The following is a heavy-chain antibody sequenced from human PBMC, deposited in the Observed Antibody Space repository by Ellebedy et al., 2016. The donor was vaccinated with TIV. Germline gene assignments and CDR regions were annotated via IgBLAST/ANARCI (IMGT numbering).Heavy chain of an antibody. CDR1: GYTFTSYY. Sequence: AASVKVSCKASGYTFTSYYMHWVRQAPGQGLEWMGIINPSGGSTSYAQKFQGRVTMTRDTSTSTVYMELSSLRSEDTAVYYCASGHGSGGPYYYYGMDVWGQGTTVTVSS. CDR3: ASGHGSGGPYYYYGMDV. D-gene: IGHD3-10*01. J-gene: IGHJ6*02. CDR2: INPSGGST. V-gene: IGHV1-46*01.